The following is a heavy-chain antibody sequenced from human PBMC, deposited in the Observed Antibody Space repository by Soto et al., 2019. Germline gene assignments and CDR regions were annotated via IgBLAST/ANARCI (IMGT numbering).Heavy chain of an antibody. CDR2: IYYSGST. CDR3: AGSPGEAGYYYYMDV. CDR1: GGYISNYD. D-gene: IGHD3-10*01. J-gene: IGHJ6*03. Sequence: SETQSVTCTVSGGYISNYDWSWIRQPTGKGLEWIGYIYYSGSTNYNPSLKSRVTISVDTSKNQFSLKLSSVTAADTAVYYCAGSPGEAGYYYYMDVWGKGTTVTVSS. V-gene: IGHV4-59*08.